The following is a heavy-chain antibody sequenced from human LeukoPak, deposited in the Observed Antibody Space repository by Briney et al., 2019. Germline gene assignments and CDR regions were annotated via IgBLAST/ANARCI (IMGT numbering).Heavy chain of an antibody. J-gene: IGHJ6*03. D-gene: IGHD5-18*01. CDR3: AKERGYSYGPLDYYYYMDV. CDR2: ISSSTSYI. Sequence: GGSLRLSCAASGFTFSSYSMNWVRQAPGKGLEWVSSISSSTSYIYYADSVKGRFTISRDNAKNSLYLQMNSLRAEDTAVYYCAKERGYSYGPLDYYYYMDVWGKGTTVTVS. CDR1: GFTFSSYS. V-gene: IGHV3-21*01.